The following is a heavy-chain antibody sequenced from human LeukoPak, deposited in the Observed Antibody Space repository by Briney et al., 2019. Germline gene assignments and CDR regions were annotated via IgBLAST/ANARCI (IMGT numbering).Heavy chain of an antibody. J-gene: IGHJ4*02. CDR3: SRAPAHYYDSSDYYYVGEYYFDY. V-gene: IGHV3-23*01. Sequence: GGSLRLSCAASGFTFSSYTMTWVRQAPGKGLEWVSGISGSGDSRYYADSVKGRFTISRDNSKNTLHLQMNSLRAEDTAVYYCSRAPAHYYDSSDYYYVGEYYFDYWGQGTLVTVSS. CDR1: GFTFSSYT. CDR2: ISGSGDSR. D-gene: IGHD3-22*01.